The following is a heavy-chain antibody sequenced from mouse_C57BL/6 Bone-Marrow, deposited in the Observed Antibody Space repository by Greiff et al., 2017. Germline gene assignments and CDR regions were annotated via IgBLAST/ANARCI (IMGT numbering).Heavy chain of an antibody. V-gene: IGHV5-17*01. CDR2: ISSGSSTI. D-gene: IGHD2-3*01. CDR3: ARDWLLRNYAMDY. J-gene: IGHJ4*01. CDR1: GFTFSDYG. Sequence: VQLVESGGGLVKPGGSLKLSCAASGFTFSDYGMHWVRQAPEKGLEWVAYISSGSSTIYYADTVKGRFTISRDNAKNTLFLQMTSLRSEDTAMYYCARDWLLRNYAMDYWGQGTSVTVSS.